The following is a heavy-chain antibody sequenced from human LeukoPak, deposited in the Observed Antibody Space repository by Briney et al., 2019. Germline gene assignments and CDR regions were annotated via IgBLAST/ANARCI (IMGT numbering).Heavy chain of an antibody. Sequence: TGGSLRLSCAASGFTFDDYAMHWVRQAPGKGLEWVSGISWNSGSIGYADSVKGRFTISRDNAKNSLYLQMNSLRAEDTALYYCAKETYYYDSSGYPRAVGMDVWGQGTTVTVSS. V-gene: IGHV3-9*01. CDR1: GFTFDDYA. CDR3: AKETYYYDSSGYPRAVGMDV. D-gene: IGHD3-22*01. CDR2: ISWNSGSI. J-gene: IGHJ6*02.